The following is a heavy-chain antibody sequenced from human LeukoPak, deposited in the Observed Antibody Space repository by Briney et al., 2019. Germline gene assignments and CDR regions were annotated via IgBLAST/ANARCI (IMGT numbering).Heavy chain of an antibody. D-gene: IGHD5-12*01. J-gene: IGHJ4*02. Sequence: ASVKVSCKASGYTFTSYDINWLRQATGQGLEWMGWMNPNSGNTGYAQKFQGRVTMTRDTSISTAYMELSRLRSEDTRVYYCATVARYDWPRLYDYWGQGTLVTVSS. V-gene: IGHV1-8*01. CDR3: ATVARYDWPRLYDY. CDR1: GYTFTSYD. CDR2: MNPNSGNT.